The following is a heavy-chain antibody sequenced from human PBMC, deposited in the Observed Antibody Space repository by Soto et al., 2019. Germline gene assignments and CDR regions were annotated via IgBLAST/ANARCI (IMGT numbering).Heavy chain of an antibody. D-gene: IGHD1-26*01. V-gene: IGHV4-59*01. J-gene: IGHJ3*02. CDR3: ARGHRFGEWELSGAFDI. CDR1: GGSISSYY. CDR2: IYYSGST. Sequence: SETLSLTCTVSGGSISSYYWSWIRQPPGTGLEWIGYIYYSGSTNYNPSLKSRVTISVDTSKNQFSLKLRSVTAADTAVYYCARGHRFGEWELSGAFDIWGQGTMVTVSS.